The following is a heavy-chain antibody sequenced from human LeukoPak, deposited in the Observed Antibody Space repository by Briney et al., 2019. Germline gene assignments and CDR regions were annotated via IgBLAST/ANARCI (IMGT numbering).Heavy chain of an antibody. CDR1: GGSISSYY. V-gene: IGHV4-59*08. J-gene: IGHJ4*02. D-gene: IGHD1-26*01. CDR3: ARHGREPPPYFDY. CDR2: IYYSGST. Sequence: PSETLSLTCTVSGGSISSYYWSWIRQPPGKGLEWIGYIYYSGSTNYNTSLKSRVTISVDTSKNQFSLKLSSVTAADTAVYYCARHGREPPPYFDYWGQGTLVTVSS.